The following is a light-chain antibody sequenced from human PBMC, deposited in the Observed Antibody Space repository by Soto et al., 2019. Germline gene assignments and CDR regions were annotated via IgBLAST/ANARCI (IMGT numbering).Light chain of an antibody. CDR2: ETS. CDR3: QQYGSSGT. V-gene: IGKV3-20*01. Sequence: EIVMTQSPATLSVSPGEGAELSCRASQSVGSRVAWYQQKFGQPPRLLIYETSTRANGIPARFSGSGSGTDFTLTISRLEPEDFAVYYCQQYGSSGTFGQGTKVDIK. CDR1: QSVGSR. J-gene: IGKJ1*01.